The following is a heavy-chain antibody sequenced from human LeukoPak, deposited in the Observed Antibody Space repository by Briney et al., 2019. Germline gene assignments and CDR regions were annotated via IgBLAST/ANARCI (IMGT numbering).Heavy chain of an antibody. CDR3: ARVHKPAAGTLAWFDP. Sequence: PSETLSLTCTVSGGSISSYYLSWIRQPAGKGLEWIGRIYSRGTTYNPSLKDRVTMSADTSRSHVSLTLNSVTAADTAVYYCARVHKPAAGTLAWFDPWGKGTTVTVSS. CDR2: IYSRGT. CDR1: GGSISSYY. V-gene: IGHV4-4*07. D-gene: IGHD6-13*01. J-gene: IGHJ6*04.